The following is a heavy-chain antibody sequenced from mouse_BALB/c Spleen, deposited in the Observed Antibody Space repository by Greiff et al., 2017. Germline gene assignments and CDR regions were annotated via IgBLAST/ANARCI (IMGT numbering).Heavy chain of an antibody. Sequence: QVQLQQSGAELVKPGHSVNLSCTASGYTFTSYWMHWVKQRPGQGVEWIGEINPCNGRTNYNEKFKSKATLTVDKSSSKAYIQLSRLTSEDSAVYYCARAVRRDWFAYWGQGTLVTVSA. CDR2: INPCNGRT. V-gene: IGHV1S81*02. CDR1: GYTFTSYW. D-gene: IGHD2-14*01. CDR3: ARAVRRDWFAY. J-gene: IGHJ3*01.